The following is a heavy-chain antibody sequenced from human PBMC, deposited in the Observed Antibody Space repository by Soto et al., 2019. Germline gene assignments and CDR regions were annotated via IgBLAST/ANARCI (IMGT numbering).Heavy chain of an antibody. CDR1: GFTFSSYG. CDR3: AKDYGAQWLDYFDY. Sequence: QVQLVESGGGVVQPGRSLRLSYAASGFTFSSYGMHWVRQAPGKGLEWVAVISYDGSNKYYADSVKGRFTISRDNSKNTLYLQMNSLRAEDTAVYYCAKDYGAQWLDYFDYWGQGTLVTVSS. J-gene: IGHJ4*02. CDR2: ISYDGSNK. D-gene: IGHD6-19*01. V-gene: IGHV3-30*18.